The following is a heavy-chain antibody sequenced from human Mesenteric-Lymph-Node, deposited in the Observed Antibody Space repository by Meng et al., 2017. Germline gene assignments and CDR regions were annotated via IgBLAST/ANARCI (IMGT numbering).Heavy chain of an antibody. CDR3: ARNYYFDY. J-gene: IGHJ4*02. V-gene: IGHV4-30-4*01. CDR2: IYYTGST. Sequence: VHLLDSGPGLVKPSQSLSLPCTVSGGSINIGDYYWSWIRQPPGKGLEWIGYIYYTGSTYYNPSLKSRVTISMDTSKNQFSLRLSSVTAADTAVYYCARNYYFDYWGQGTLVTVSS. CDR1: GGSINIGDYY.